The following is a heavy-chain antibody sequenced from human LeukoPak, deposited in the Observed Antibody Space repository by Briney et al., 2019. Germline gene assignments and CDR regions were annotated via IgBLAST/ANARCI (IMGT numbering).Heavy chain of an antibody. CDR2: ISYDGSNI. CDR1: GFTFSSYG. CDR3: AKDRGYGSGGADY. V-gene: IGHV3-30*18. D-gene: IGHD3-10*01. Sequence: PGGSLRLSCAASGFTFSSYGMHWVRQAPGKGLEWVAVISYDGSNIYYADSVKGRFTISRDNSKNTLYLQMNSLRAEDTAVYYCAKDRGYGSGGADYWGQGTLVTVSS. J-gene: IGHJ4*02.